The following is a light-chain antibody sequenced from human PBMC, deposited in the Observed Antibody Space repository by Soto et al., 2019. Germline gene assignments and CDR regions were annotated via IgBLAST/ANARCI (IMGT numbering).Light chain of an antibody. CDR2: GAS. CDR1: QRFSSN. Sequence: EVGMTRSSATLSVSAGERATLSCRASQRFSSNLAWYQQKRGQAPRLLIYGASTRATGIPARFSGSGSGTEFTLAISSLQSEDFAVYYCQQYNNWPLITCGQGTRLEIK. V-gene: IGKV3-15*01. CDR3: QQYNNWPLIT. J-gene: IGKJ5*01.